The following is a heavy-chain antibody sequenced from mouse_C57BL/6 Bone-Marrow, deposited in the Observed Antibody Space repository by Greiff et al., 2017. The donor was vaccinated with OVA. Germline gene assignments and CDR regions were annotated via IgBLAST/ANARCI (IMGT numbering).Heavy chain of an antibody. Sequence: QVQLQQPGAELVKPGASVKMSCKASGYTFTSYWITWVKQRPGQGLEWIGDIYPGSGSTNYNEKFKSKATLTVDTSSSTAYMQLSSLTSEDSAVYYCARDSSGYVRFAYWGQGTLVTVSA. CDR3: ARDSSGYVRFAY. CDR2: IYPGSGST. D-gene: IGHD3-2*02. CDR1: GYTFTSYW. V-gene: IGHV1-55*01. J-gene: IGHJ3*01.